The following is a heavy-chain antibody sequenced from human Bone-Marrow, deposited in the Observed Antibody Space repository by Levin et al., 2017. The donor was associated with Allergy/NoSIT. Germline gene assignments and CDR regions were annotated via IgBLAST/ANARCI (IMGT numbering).Heavy chain of an antibody. V-gene: IGHV4-38-2*01. CDR1: GYSISSGYY. CDR2: IYHSGST. D-gene: IGHD4-17*01. CDR3: ARYYGDYTYYFDY. J-gene: IGHJ4*02. Sequence: SETLSLTCAVSGYSISSGYYWGWIRQPPGKGLEWIGSIYHSGSTYYNPSLKSRVTISVDTSKNQFSLKLSSVTAADTAVYYCARYYGDYTYYFDYWGQGTLVTVSS.